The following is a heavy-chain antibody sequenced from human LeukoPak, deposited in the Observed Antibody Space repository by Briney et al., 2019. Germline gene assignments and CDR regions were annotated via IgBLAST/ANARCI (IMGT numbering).Heavy chain of an antibody. CDR2: IYSGGST. CDR3: AREAVAGVDAFDI. J-gene: IGHJ3*02. Sequence: GGSLRLYCAASGFTVSSNYMSWVRQAPGKGLEWVSIIYSGGSTYYADSVKGRFTISRDNSKNTLYLQMNSLRAEDTAVYYCAREAVAGVDAFDIWGQGTMVTVSS. CDR1: GFTVSSNY. V-gene: IGHV3-53*01. D-gene: IGHD6-19*01.